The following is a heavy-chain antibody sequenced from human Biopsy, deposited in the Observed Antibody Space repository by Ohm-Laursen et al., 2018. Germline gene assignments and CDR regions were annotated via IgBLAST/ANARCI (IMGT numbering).Heavy chain of an antibody. CDR2: ISASSSYI. CDR3: ATEVVPAGIGGHWRGP. Sequence: SLRLSCAASGVTLSGYSMNWVRQAPGKGLEWVSSISASSSYIYYADSVKGRFTVSKENGKNSLYLHMNSLRAEDTAVYYCATEVVPAGIGGHWRGPWGQGTLVTVSS. V-gene: IGHV3-21*01. CDR1: GVTLSGYS. D-gene: IGHD2-2*01. J-gene: IGHJ5*02.